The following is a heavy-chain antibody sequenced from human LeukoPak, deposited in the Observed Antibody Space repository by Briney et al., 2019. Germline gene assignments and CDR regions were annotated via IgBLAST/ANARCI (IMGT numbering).Heavy chain of an antibody. CDR1: GSSISSADY. CDR2: IYRSGST. CDR3: ARHSRDTAMVDY. V-gene: IGHV4-38-2*01. J-gene: IGHJ4*02. D-gene: IGHD5-18*01. Sequence: SETLSLTCGVSGSSISSADYWGWIRQPPGAGLEWIGSIYRSGSTYYNPSLKSRVTISVDASKNQFSLKLSSVTAADTAVYYCARHSRDTAMVDYWGQGTLVTVSS.